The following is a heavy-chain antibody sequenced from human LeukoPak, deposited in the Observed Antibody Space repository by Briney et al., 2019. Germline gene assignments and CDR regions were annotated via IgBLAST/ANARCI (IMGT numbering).Heavy chain of an antibody. CDR2: IVVGSGNT. Sequence: SVKVSCKASGFTFTSSAMQWVRQARGQRLEWIGWIVVGSGNTNYAQKFQERVTITRDMSTSTAYMELSSLRSEDTAVYYCAADNQGRVSGSYFVWGQGTLVTVSS. CDR1: GFTFTSSA. V-gene: IGHV1-58*02. J-gene: IGHJ4*02. D-gene: IGHD1-26*01. CDR3: AADNQGRVSGSYFV.